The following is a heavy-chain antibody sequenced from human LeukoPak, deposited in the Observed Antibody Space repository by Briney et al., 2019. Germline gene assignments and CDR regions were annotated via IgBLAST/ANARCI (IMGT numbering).Heavy chain of an antibody. Sequence: PSQTLSLTCAVSGGSIRSGGYSWSWIRQPPGKGLEWIGCIYYSGSTYYNPSLKSRVTISVDTSKNQFSLKVTSMTAADTGVYYCTRSFPGIVGAADFWGQGTLVTVSS. D-gene: IGHD6-13*01. CDR3: TRSFPGIVGAADF. J-gene: IGHJ4*02. CDR1: GGSIRSGGYS. CDR2: IYYSGST. V-gene: IGHV4-30-4*07.